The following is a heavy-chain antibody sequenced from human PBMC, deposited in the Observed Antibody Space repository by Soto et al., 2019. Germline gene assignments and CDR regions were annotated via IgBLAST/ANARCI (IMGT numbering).Heavy chain of an antibody. Sequence: GGSLRLSCTACGFTFGDYAMSWFRQAPGKGLEWVGFIRSKAYGGTTEYAASVKGRFTISRDDSKSIAYLQMNSLKTEDTAVYYCTRHKYYYDSSGYLAPDAFDIWGQGTMVTV. J-gene: IGHJ3*02. V-gene: IGHV3-49*03. CDR2: IRSKAYGGTT. CDR3: TRHKYYYDSSGYLAPDAFDI. D-gene: IGHD3-22*01. CDR1: GFTFGDYA.